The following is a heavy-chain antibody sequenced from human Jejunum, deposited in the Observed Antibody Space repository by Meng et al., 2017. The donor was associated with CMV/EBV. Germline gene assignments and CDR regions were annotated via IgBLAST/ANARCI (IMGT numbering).Heavy chain of an antibody. CDR1: GGSISGYY. CDR3: ARHNWNAYYFDY. Sequence: QVQLQESGPGLEKPSETLSLTCSVSGGSISGYYWSWIRQPPGKGLEWIGYIYYSGSTNYNPSLKSRVAMSVDTSNNQFSLKLSSVTAADTAVYYCARHNWNAYYFDYWGQGTLVTVSS. CDR2: IYYSGST. V-gene: IGHV4-59*08. D-gene: IGHD1-20*01. J-gene: IGHJ4*02.